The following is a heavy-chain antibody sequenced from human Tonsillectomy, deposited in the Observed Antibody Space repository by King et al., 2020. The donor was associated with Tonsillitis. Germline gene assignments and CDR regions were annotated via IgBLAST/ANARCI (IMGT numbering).Heavy chain of an antibody. D-gene: IGHD3-10*01. CDR2: ISSGGSSM. V-gene: IGHV3-11*01. CDR1: GFTFSDYY. CDR3: ARSITVIRGVDYYYYAMDV. Sequence: VQLVESGGGLVKPGGSLRLSCAASGFTFSDYYMSWIRQAPGKGLEWVSYISSGGSSMYYADSVKGRFTISRDNTKNSLYLQMNSLRAEDTAVYYCARSITVIRGVDYYYYAMDVWGPGTTVTVSS. J-gene: IGHJ6*02.